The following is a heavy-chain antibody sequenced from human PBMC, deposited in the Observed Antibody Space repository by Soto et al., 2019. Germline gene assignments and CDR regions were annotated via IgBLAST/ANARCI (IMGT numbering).Heavy chain of an antibody. CDR1: GGSISSDGYY. Sequence: QVQLQESGPGLVKPSQTLSLTCTVSGGSISSDGYYWTWIRQHPGQGLEWIGYIYYSGTTYYNPSLKSRITISIDTSKNQFSLELSSVTAADTDVYYCARATIAGRSFDYWGQGTLVTVSS. CDR2: IYYSGTT. V-gene: IGHV4-31*03. CDR3: ARATIAGRSFDY. J-gene: IGHJ4*02. D-gene: IGHD6-6*01.